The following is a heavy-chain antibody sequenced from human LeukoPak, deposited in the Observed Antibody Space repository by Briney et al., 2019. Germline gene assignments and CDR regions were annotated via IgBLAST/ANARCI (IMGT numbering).Heavy chain of an antibody. V-gene: IGHV3-49*04. CDR1: GFTFGDYA. CDR2: TQAKAYGGAT. Sequence: GGSLRLSCSTSGFTFGDYAMSWVRQAPGKGLEWVGFTQAKAYGGATKYAASVNGRFSISRDDSQSIANLQMNDLKTEDTAVYYCTRAPHPRCSSSGCYLDYWGQGTLATVSS. D-gene: IGHD2-2*01. J-gene: IGHJ4*02. CDR3: TRAPHPRCSSSGCYLDY.